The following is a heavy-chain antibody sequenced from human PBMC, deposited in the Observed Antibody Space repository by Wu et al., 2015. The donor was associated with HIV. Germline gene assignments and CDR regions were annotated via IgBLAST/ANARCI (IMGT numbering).Heavy chain of an antibody. CDR2: IIPIFDTS. J-gene: IGHJ5*02. V-gene: IGHV1-69*05. CDR1: GGTFNTYA. CDR3: ARDLSRRIAVAGTFKYWFDP. Sequence: QVQLVQSGAEVKKPGSSVKVSCKASGGTFNTYAISWVRQAPGQGLEWMGGIIPIFDTSKYAQKLQGRVTITTDASTSTAYMELSSLRSEDTAVYYCARDLSRRIAVAGTFKYWFDPWGQGTLVTVSS. D-gene: IGHD6-19*01.